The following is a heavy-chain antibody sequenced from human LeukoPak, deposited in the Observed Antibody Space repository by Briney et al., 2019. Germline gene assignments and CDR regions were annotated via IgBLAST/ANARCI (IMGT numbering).Heavy chain of an antibody. J-gene: IGHJ4*02. CDR2: ISGGTYST. CDR1: GFTVSSFG. Sequence: GGSLRLSCAASGFTVSSFGMSWVRQAPGKGLEWVSAISGGTYSTYYADSVKGRFTISRDNSKNTLYLQMNSLRAEDTAVYYCAKDSPVLTYWGQGTLVTVSS. CDR3: AKDSPVLTY. V-gene: IGHV3-23*01.